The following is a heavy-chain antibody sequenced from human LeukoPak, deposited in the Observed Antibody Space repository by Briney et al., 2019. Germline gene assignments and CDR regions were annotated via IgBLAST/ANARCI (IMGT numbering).Heavy chain of an antibody. CDR2: IYYTGST. Sequence: PSETLSLTCTVSGGSISNYYWSWVRQPPGKGLEGIGYIYYTGSTNYSPSLKSRVTISVDMSKNQFSLQLTSVTAADTAVYYCARAKGNSNYPYYYMDVWGKGTTVTVSS. CDR3: ARAKGNSNYPYYYMDV. CDR1: GGSISNYY. V-gene: IGHV4-59*01. J-gene: IGHJ6*03. D-gene: IGHD4-11*01.